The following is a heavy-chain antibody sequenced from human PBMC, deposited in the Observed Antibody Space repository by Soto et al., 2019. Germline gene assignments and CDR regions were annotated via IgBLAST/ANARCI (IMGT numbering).Heavy chain of an antibody. CDR1: GFTFSTWA. J-gene: IGHJ6*02. CDR2: IIDSGGST. CDR3: AKGRSYYYYYGVDV. Sequence: EVQLLESGGGLVQPGGSLGLSGAASGFTFSTWALAGVRRAPGRGWGWVSDIIDSGGSTYYADSVKGRFTISRDNSKSTLYLQMNSLRAEDTALYYCAKGRSYYYYYGVDVWGQGTTVTVSS. V-gene: IGHV3-23*01.